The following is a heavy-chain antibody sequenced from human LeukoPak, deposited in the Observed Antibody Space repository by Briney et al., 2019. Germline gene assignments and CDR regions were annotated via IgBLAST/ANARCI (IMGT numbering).Heavy chain of an antibody. D-gene: IGHD3-22*01. CDR2: ISSRSSAT. J-gene: IGHJ4*02. Sequence: GGSLRLSCAASGFTFSSYSMNWVRQAPGKGLEWVSYISSRSSATYYADSVKGRFTISRDNSKNTLYLQMNSLRAEDTAVYYCAIYDSSGYYNYWGQGTLVTVSS. CDR3: AIYDSSGYYNY. V-gene: IGHV3-48*01. CDR1: GFTFSSYS.